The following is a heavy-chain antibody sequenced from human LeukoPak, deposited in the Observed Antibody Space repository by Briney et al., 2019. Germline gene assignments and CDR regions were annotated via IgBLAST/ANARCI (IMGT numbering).Heavy chain of an antibody. CDR2: IYSGGST. CDR1: EFTVSSNY. J-gene: IGHJ3*02. Sequence: PGGSLRLSCAASEFTVSSNYMSWVRQAPGKGLEWVSVIYSGGSTYYADSVKGRFTISRDNSKNTLYLQMNSLRAEDTAVYYRARDYYDSSGYRHDAFDIWGQGTMVTVSS. CDR3: ARDYYDSSGYRHDAFDI. V-gene: IGHV3-53*01. D-gene: IGHD3-22*01.